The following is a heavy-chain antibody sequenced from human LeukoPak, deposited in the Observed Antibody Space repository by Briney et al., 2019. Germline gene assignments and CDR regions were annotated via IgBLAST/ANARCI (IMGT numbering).Heavy chain of an antibody. Sequence: ASVKVSCKASGGTFSSYGISWVRQAPGQGLEWMGWISTSQKLQGRVTMTTDTSTSTAYMELRSLRSDDTAVYYCARAYCGGDCYSWLDNWFDPWGQGTLVTVSS. D-gene: IGHD2-21*02. CDR3: ARAYCGGDCYSWLDNWFDP. J-gene: IGHJ5*02. V-gene: IGHV1-18*01. CDR1: GGTFSSYG. CDR2: IST.